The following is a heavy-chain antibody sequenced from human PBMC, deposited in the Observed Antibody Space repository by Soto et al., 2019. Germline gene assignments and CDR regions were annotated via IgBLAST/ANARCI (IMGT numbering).Heavy chain of an antibody. V-gene: IGHV4-31*03. CDR1: GAALNSGNYY. D-gene: IGHD2-21*01. Sequence: SETLSLTCSVSGAALNSGNYYWSCIRQVPGKGLEWIGHIYVTGAVDYNPSLRDRITISQDTSERQFSLNLRLVTAADTAVYYCARLRIATNNYKWFDPWGQGTLVTVSS. CDR3: ARLRIATNNYKWFDP. J-gene: IGHJ5*02. CDR2: IYVTGAV.